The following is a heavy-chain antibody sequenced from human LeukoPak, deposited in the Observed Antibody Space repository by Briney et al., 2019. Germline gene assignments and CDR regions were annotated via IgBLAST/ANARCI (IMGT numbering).Heavy chain of an antibody. CDR2: ISAYNGNT. J-gene: IGHJ6*03. V-gene: IGHV1-18*01. CDR3: ARSSYYYGSGSYSHYYYYYYMDV. D-gene: IGHD3-10*01. Sequence: ASVKVSCKASGYTFTSYGISWVRQAPGQGLEWMGWISAYNGNTNYAQKLQGRVTMTTDTSTSPAYMELRSLRSDDTAVYYCARSSYYYGSGSYSHYYYYYYMDVWGKGTTVTVSS. CDR1: GYTFTSYG.